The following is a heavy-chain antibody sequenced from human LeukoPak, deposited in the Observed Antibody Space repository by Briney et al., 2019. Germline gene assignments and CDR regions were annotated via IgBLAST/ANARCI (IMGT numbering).Heavy chain of an antibody. Sequence: PGRSLRLSCAASGFTFSSYGMHWVRQAPGKGLEWVAVISYDGSNKYYADSVKGRFTISRDNSKNTLYLQMNSLRAEDTAEYYCARETLGFDPWGQGTLVTVSS. CDR1: GFTFSSYG. CDR2: ISYDGSNK. J-gene: IGHJ5*02. V-gene: IGHV3-30*03. CDR3: ARETLGFDP.